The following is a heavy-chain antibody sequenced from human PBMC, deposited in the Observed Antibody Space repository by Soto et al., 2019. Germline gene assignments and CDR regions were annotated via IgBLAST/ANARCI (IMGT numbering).Heavy chain of an antibody. J-gene: IGHJ4*02. CDR2: MNPNSGNT. CDR3: AREKVAAVDY. CDR1: GYTFTSYD. D-gene: IGHD1-26*01. V-gene: IGHV1-8*01. Sequence: QVQLMQSGAGVEKPGASVRVSCKASGYTFTSYDINWVRQATGQGLEWMGWMNPNSGNTGYAQKFQGRVTMTRNTSISTAYMELSSLRSEDTAVYYCAREKVAAVDYWGQGTLVTVSS.